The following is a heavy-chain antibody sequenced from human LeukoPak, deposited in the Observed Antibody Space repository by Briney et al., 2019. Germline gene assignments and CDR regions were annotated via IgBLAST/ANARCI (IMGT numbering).Heavy chain of an antibody. J-gene: IGHJ4*02. Sequence: PPGGTLRLSCAASGFTFSNYWVHWVRQAPGKGLVWVSRINRDGSTTKYADSVKGRFTVSRDNAKNTLNLQMNSLRAEDTAVYYCARDKKSGESSEIDYWGQGTLVTVSS. CDR2: INRDGSTT. V-gene: IGHV3-74*03. CDR1: GFTFSNYW. CDR3: ARDKKSGESSEIDY. D-gene: IGHD3-10*01.